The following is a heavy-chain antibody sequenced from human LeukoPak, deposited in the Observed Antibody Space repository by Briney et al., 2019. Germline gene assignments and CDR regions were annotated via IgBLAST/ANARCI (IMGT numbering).Heavy chain of an antibody. Sequence: GGSLRLSCAASGFTFSSYSMNWVRQAPGKGLEWVSSISSSGSTIYYADSVKGRFTISRDNAKNSLYLQMNSLRAEDTAVYYCARESYYYDSSGYYRVYYFDYWGQGTLVTVSS. V-gene: IGHV3-21*04. J-gene: IGHJ4*02. CDR2: ISSSGSTI. CDR3: ARESYYYDSSGYYRVYYFDY. CDR1: GFTFSSYS. D-gene: IGHD3-22*01.